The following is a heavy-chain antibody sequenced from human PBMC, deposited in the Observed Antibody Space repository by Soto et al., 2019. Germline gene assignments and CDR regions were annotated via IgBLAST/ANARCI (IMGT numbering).Heavy chain of an antibody. J-gene: IGHJ5*02. CDR2: ISAYNGNT. V-gene: IGHV1-18*04. CDR3: ARGVGSGSYYNQYNWFDP. Sequence: GTSVKLSCKASGDTFTSYYMHWVRQAPGQGLEWMGWISAYNGNTKYAQKLQGRVTMTTDTSTSTAYMELRSLRSDDTAVYYCARGVGSGSYYNQYNWFDPWGQGTLVTVSS. D-gene: IGHD3-10*01. CDR1: GDTFTSYY.